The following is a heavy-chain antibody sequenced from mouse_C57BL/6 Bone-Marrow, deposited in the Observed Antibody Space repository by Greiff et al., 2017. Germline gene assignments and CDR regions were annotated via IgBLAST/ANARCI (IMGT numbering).Heavy chain of an antibody. J-gene: IGHJ2*01. CDR3: AREGRLRRKYFDD. D-gene: IGHD2-4*01. Sequence: EVQVVESGPGLVKPSQSLSLTCPVTGYSITSGHYWNWVRQFPGNKLEWMGYISFDGSNNFNPSLKNRISITRDTSKNQFFLKLNSVTTEDTATDCCAREGRLRRKYFDDWGQGTTLTVSS. CDR1: GYSITSGHY. CDR2: ISFDGSN. V-gene: IGHV3-6*01.